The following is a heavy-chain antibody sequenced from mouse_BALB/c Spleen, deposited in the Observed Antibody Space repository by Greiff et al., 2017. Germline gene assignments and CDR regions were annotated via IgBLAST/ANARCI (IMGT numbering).Heavy chain of an antibody. V-gene: IGHV5-6-5*01. Sequence: EVQVVESGGGLVKPGGSLKLSCAASGFTFSSYAMSWVRQTPEKRLEWVASISSGGSTYYPDSVKGRFTISRDNARNILYLQMSSLRSEDTAMYYCARGDYGSSDYWGQGTTLTVSS. J-gene: IGHJ2*01. D-gene: IGHD1-1*01. CDR3: ARGDYGSSDY. CDR1: GFTFSSYA. CDR2: ISSGGST.